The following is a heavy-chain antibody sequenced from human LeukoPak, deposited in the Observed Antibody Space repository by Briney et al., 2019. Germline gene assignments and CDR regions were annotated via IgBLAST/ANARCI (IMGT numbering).Heavy chain of an antibody. CDR3: ARGGYTYGPSIFEY. V-gene: IGHV3-30*04. D-gene: IGHD5-18*01. CDR1: GFTFSSYA. CDR2: VTYDGDDT. Sequence: GGSLRLSCAASGFTFSSYAMHWVRQAPGKGLEWVTLVTYDGDDTYYADSVKGRFIISRDISKNTLFLQMNSLRAEDTAVYFCARGGYTYGPSIFEYWGQGTLVTVSS. J-gene: IGHJ4*02.